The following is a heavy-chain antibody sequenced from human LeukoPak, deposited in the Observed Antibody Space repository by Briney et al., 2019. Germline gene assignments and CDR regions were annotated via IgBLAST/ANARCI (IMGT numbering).Heavy chain of an antibody. V-gene: IGHV4-59*08. CDR1: GGSISSYY. D-gene: IGHD6-19*01. J-gene: IGHJ5*02. Sequence: SETLSLTCTVSGGSISSYYWSWIRQPPGKGLEWIGYIYYSGSTNYNPSLKSRVTISVDTSKNQFSLKLSSVTAADTAVYYCARHAVVYSSGWYGNWFDPWGQGTLVTVST. CDR3: ARHAVVYSSGWYGNWFDP. CDR2: IYYSGST.